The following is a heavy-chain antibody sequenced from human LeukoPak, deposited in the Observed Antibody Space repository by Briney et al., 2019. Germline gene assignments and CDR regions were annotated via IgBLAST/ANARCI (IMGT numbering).Heavy chain of an antibody. CDR3: ARGYIDNLGYSPRSSFDS. Sequence: GGSLRLSCAATAFSFSSYRMNWVRQAPGKGLEWVSPSSSPSRSSYIFYAESVKGRFTISRDNTKNSLFLQMNSLVAEDTAVYYCARGYIDNLGYSPRSSFDSWGQGSLVTVSS. V-gene: IGHV3-21*01. D-gene: IGHD3-22*01. J-gene: IGHJ4*02. CDR1: AFSFSSYR. CDR2: SSSPSRSSYI.